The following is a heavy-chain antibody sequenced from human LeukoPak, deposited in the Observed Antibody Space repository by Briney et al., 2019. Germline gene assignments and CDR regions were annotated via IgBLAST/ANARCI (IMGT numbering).Heavy chain of an antibody. Sequence: GASVKVSCKASGGTFSSYAISWVRQAPGQGLEWMGGIIPIFGTANYAQKFQGRVTITADESTSTAYMELSCLRSEDTAVYYCARGRSTDFGELSSSFDYWGQGTLVTVSS. CDR1: GGTFSSYA. D-gene: IGHD3-10*01. CDR2: IIPIFGTA. J-gene: IGHJ4*02. CDR3: ARGRSTDFGELSSSFDY. V-gene: IGHV1-69*13.